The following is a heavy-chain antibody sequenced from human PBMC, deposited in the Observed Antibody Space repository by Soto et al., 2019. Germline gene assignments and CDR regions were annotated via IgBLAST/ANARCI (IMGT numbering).Heavy chain of an antibody. CDR2: ILSDGRNE. CDR3: GKDWGDGKKPMDS. J-gene: IGHJ4*02. D-gene: IGHD3-10*01. Sequence: PGGSLRLSCAASGFSFSYYGMHWVRQAPGKGLDWVALILSDGRNEYYADSVKGRFTISRDNSKNTVYLQMNSLRDDDTGVYYCGKDWGDGKKPMDSWGRGTLVTVSS. V-gene: IGHV3-30*02. CDR1: GFSFSYYG.